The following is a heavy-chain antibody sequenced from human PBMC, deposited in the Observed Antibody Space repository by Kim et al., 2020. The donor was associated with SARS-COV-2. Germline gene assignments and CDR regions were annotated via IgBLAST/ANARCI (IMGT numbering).Heavy chain of an antibody. Sequence: DGKVASNADSVKGRFTISRDNAKNTVYLQMNSLRVDDTAVYYCVSDRTLWAWGQGTRVTVSS. V-gene: IGHV3-74*01. J-gene: IGHJ5*02. CDR3: VSDRTLWA. CDR2: DGKVA. D-gene: IGHD1-26*01.